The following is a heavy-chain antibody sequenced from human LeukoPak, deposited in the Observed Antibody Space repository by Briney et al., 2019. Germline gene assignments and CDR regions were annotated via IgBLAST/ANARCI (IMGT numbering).Heavy chain of an antibody. CDR3: ARHYLMATIPDAFDI. V-gene: IGHV4-59*08. D-gene: IGHD5-24*01. J-gene: IGHJ3*02. CDR2: IYYSGST. CDR1: GGSISSYY. Sequence: SETLSLTCTVSGGSISSYYWSWIRQPPGKGLEWIGYIYYSGSTNYNPSLKSRVTISVDTSKNQFSLKLGSVTAADTAVYYCARHYLMATIPDAFDIWGQGTMVTVSS.